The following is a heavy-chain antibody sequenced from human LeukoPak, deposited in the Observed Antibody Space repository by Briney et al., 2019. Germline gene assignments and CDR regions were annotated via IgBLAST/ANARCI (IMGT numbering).Heavy chain of an antibody. CDR3: ARGNYYGSGPLFDA. D-gene: IGHD3-10*01. Sequence: ASVKVSCKASGYTFNDYYMHWVRQAPGQGLEWMGWIDPYSGGTNYAQKFQGRVTMTRDTSTSTAYMELSRLSSDDTAEYYCARGNYYGSGPLFDAWGQGTLVTVSS. V-gene: IGHV1-2*02. CDR2: IDPYSGGT. CDR1: GYTFNDYY. J-gene: IGHJ5*02.